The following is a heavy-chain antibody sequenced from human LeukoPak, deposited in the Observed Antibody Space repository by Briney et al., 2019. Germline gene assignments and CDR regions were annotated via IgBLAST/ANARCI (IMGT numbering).Heavy chain of an antibody. CDR1: GFTFSSYW. V-gene: IGHV3-7*03. CDR2: IKQDGSEK. J-gene: IGHJ4*02. D-gene: IGHD6-6*01. CDR3: AGGRGIAARPY. Sequence: GGSLRLSCAASGFTFSSYWMSWVRQAPGKGLEWVANIKQDGSEKYYVDSVKGRFTISRDNAKNSLYLQMNSLRAEDTAVYYCAGGRGIAARPYWGQGTLVTVSS.